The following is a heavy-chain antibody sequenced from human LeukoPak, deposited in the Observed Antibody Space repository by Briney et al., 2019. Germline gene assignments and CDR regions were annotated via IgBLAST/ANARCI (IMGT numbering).Heavy chain of an antibody. CDR3: ARYKYSSGWYYGMDV. CDR1: GFTFSSYA. J-gene: IGHJ6*02. CDR2: ISYDGSNK. D-gene: IGHD6-19*01. V-gene: IGHV3-30-3*01. Sequence: GGSLRLSCAASGFTFSSYAMHWVRQAPGKGLEWVAVISYDGSNKYYADSVKGRFTISRDNSKNTLYLQMNSLRAEDTAVYYCARYKYSSGWYYGMDVWGQGTTVTVSS.